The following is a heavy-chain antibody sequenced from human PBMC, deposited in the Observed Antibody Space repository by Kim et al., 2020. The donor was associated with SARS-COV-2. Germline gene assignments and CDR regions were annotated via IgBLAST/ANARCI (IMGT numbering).Heavy chain of an antibody. V-gene: IGHV1-69*13. Sequence: SVKVSCKASGGTFSSYAISWVRQAPGQGLEWMGGIIPIFGTANYAQKFQGRVTITADESTSTAYMELSSLRSEDTAVYYCARVGTEYEFLSGYYSGFDYWGHGTMVSVSS. CDR3: ARVGTEYEFLSGYYSGFDY. CDR1: GGTFSSYA. D-gene: IGHD3-3*01. J-gene: IGHJ4*01. CDR2: IIPIFGTA.